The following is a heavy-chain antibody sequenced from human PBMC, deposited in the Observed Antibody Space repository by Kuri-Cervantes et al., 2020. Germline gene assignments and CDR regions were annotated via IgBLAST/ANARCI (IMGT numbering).Heavy chain of an antibody. CDR3: SRDAEGHFDS. CDR2: IYSGGST. Sequence: GESLKISCAASGFTVSSNYMSWVRQAPGKGLEWVSVIYSGGSTYYADSVKGRFAISRDNSKNTLYLQMNSLRAEDTAVYFCSRDAEGHFDSWGQGTLVTVSS. V-gene: IGHV3-53*01. J-gene: IGHJ4*02. CDR1: GFTVSSNY.